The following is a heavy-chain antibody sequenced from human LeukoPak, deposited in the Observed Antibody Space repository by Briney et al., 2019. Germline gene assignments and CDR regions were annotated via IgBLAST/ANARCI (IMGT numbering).Heavy chain of an antibody. J-gene: IGHJ4*02. Sequence: PGGSLRLSCAASGFTFSSYGMHWVRQAPGKGLEWVAFIRYDGSNKYYADSVKGQFTISRDNSKNTLYLQMNSLRAEDTAVYYCAKDAAVAGWFDYWGQGTLVTVSS. CDR3: AKDAAVAGWFDY. CDR1: GFTFSSYG. V-gene: IGHV3-30*02. D-gene: IGHD6-19*01. CDR2: IRYDGSNK.